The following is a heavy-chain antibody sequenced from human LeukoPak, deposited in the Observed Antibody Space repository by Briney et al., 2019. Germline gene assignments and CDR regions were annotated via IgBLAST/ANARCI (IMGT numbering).Heavy chain of an antibody. CDR3: ARDLHYSGSYYNEGADAFDI. Sequence: GASVKVSCKASGYTFTGYYMHWVRQAPGQGLEWMGWISAYNGNTNYAQKLQGRVTMTTDTSTSTAYMELRSLRSDDTAVYYCARDLHYSGSYYNEGADAFDIWGQGTMVTVSS. V-gene: IGHV1-18*04. D-gene: IGHD1-26*01. CDR2: ISAYNGNT. J-gene: IGHJ3*02. CDR1: GYTFTGYY.